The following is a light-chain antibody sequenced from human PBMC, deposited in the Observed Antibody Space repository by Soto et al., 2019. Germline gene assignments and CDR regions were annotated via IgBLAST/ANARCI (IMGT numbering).Light chain of an antibody. V-gene: IGKV1-17*01. CDR2: DAS. Sequence: DIQMTHSPSSLSASVGDRVTSTCRASQGIRNDLGWYQQKPGKAPKLLIYDASSLESGVPSRFSGSGSGTEFTLTISSLQPDDFATYYCQQYNSYWTFGQGTKVDIK. CDR1: QGIRND. CDR3: QQYNSYWT. J-gene: IGKJ1*01.